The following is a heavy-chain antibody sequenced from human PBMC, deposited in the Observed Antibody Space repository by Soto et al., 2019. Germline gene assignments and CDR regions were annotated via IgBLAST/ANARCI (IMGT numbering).Heavy chain of an antibody. Sequence: QVQLVQSGAEVKKPGSSVKVSCKASGGTFSSYAISWVRQAPGQGLEWMGGIIPIFGTANYAQKFQGRVTITADESASTAYIELSSLSSEDTAVYYCASNHDYGDYGTGPYYYYGMDVWGQGTTVTVSS. V-gene: IGHV1-69*12. J-gene: IGHJ6*02. CDR3: ASNHDYGDYGTGPYYYYGMDV. CDR2: IIPIFGTA. D-gene: IGHD4-17*01. CDR1: GGTFSSYA.